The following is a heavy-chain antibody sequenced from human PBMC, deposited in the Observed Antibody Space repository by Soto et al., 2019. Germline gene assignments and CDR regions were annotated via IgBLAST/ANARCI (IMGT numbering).Heavy chain of an antibody. D-gene: IGHD4-4*01. V-gene: IGHV4-34*01. J-gene: IGHJ4*02. CDR3: ARWTHSNYYYFDY. CDR2: INHSGST. CDR1: GGSFSGYY. Sequence: SETLSLTCAVYGGSFSGYYWSWIRQPPGKGLEWIGEINHSGSTNYNPSLKSRVTISVDTSKNQFSLKLSSVTAADTAVYYCARWTHSNYYYFDYWGQGTLVTVSS.